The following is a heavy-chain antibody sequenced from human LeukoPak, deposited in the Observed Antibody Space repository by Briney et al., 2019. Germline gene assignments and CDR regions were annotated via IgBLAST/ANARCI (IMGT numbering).Heavy chain of an antibody. D-gene: IGHD6-6*01. J-gene: IGHJ6*03. Sequence: GESLQISCKGSGYSFTSYWIGWVRQMPGKGLEWMGIIYPGDSDTRYSPSFQGQVTISADKSISTAYLQWSSLKASDTAMYYCARHGIAARLGYYYYYMDVWGKGTTVTVSS. CDR2: IYPGDSDT. CDR3: ARHGIAARLGYYYYYMDV. V-gene: IGHV5-51*01. CDR1: GYSFTSYW.